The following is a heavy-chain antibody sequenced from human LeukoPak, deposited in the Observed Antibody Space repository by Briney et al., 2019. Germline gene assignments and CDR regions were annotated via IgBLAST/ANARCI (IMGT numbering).Heavy chain of an antibody. CDR1: GGSISGSNHF. V-gene: IGHV4-39*01. J-gene: IGHJ6*03. Sequence: SETLSLTCIVSGGSISGSNHFWGWIRQPPGKGLEWIGSFYNTGSTYYNPSLRSRVTISADTSKNEFFLNLSSVTAADTAVYYCAKQRGGYGYTRYYYYYIDVWGKGATVTVSS. CDR3: AKQRGGYGYTRYYYYYIDV. D-gene: IGHD5-24*01. CDR2: FYNTGST.